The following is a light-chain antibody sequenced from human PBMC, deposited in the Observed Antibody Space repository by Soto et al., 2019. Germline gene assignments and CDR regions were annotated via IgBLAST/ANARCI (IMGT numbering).Light chain of an antibody. CDR3: QQYGSSPYT. CDR2: GAS. V-gene: IGKV3-20*01. J-gene: IGKJ2*01. Sequence: EIVLTQSPGTLPLSPGERATLSCRASQSVSSSYLAWYQQKPGQAPRLLIYGASSRATGIPDRFSGSGSGTDFTLTNSRLEPEDFAVYYCQQYGSSPYTFGQGTKLEIK. CDR1: QSVSSSY.